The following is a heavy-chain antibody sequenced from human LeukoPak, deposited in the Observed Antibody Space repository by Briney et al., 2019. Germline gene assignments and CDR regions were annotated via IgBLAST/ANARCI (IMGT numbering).Heavy chain of an antibody. Sequence: ASVKVSCKTSGDTLTSYYIHWVRQAPGQGLEWMGIINPSGGSTSNAQKLQGRVTMTRDTSTSTVYMELSSLRSEDTAVYYCARLISAAGTETDWGQGTLVTVSS. CDR2: INPSGGST. J-gene: IGHJ4*02. CDR3: ARLISAAGTETD. CDR1: GDTLTSYY. D-gene: IGHD6-13*01. V-gene: IGHV1-46*04.